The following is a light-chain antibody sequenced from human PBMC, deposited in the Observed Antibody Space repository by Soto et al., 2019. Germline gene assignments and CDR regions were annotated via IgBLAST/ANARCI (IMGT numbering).Light chain of an antibody. J-gene: IGKJ1*01. CDR1: QSVSSSY. CDR2: GES. CDR3: QQYGSSPQT. V-gene: IGKV3-20*01. Sequence: EIVLTQSPGTLSLSPGERATLSCRASQSVSSSYLAWYQQKPGQAPRLLIYGESSRATGLPDSFSGSGSGTDFTLTISRLEPEDFAVYYCQQYGSSPQTFGQGTKVEIK.